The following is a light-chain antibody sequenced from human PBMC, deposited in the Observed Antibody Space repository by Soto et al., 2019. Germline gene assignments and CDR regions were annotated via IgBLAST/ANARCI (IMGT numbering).Light chain of an antibody. Sequence: QSVLTQPPSVSGAPGQRVTISCTGSSSNIGAGYDVHWYQQPPGTAPKLLIYGNSNRPSGVPDRFSGSKSGTSASLAITGLQAEDEADYSCQSYDSSLSVVVFGGGTKLTVL. CDR1: SSNIGAGYD. CDR2: GNS. V-gene: IGLV1-40*01. J-gene: IGLJ2*01. CDR3: QSYDSSLSVVV.